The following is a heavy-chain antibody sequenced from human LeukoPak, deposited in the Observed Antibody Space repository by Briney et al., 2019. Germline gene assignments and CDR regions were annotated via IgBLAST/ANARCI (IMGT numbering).Heavy chain of an antibody. D-gene: IGHD3-22*01. CDR1: GYSFTNYW. CDR2: IYPGESDT. CDR3: ARGTTYYYDSSGPSDAFDI. J-gene: IGHJ3*02. Sequence: GESLKISCKGSGYSFTNYWIGWVRQMPGKGLEWMGIIYPGESDTRYSPSFQGQVTISADKSISTAYLQWSSLKASDTAMYYCARGTTYYYDSSGPSDAFDIWGQGTMVTVSS. V-gene: IGHV5-51*01.